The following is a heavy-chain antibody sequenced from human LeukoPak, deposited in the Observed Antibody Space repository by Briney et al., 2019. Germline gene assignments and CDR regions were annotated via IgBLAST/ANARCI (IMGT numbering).Heavy chain of an antibody. Sequence: GRSLRLSCAASGFTFSSYAMHWVRQAPGKGLEWVAVISYDGSNKYYADSAKGRFTISRDNSKNTLYLQMNSLRAEDTAVYYCATGKYCSGGSCSWDYWGQGTLVTVSS. V-gene: IGHV3-30-3*01. CDR1: GFTFSSYA. J-gene: IGHJ4*02. CDR2: ISYDGSNK. CDR3: ATGKYCSGGSCSWDY. D-gene: IGHD2-15*01.